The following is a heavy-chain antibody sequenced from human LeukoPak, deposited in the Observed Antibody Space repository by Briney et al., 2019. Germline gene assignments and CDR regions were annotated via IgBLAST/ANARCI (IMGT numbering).Heavy chain of an antibody. CDR2: IYYSGST. Sequence: PSESQSLTCPVDCGSISSSNYYCAWLREPPGKGLERLGHIYYSGSTYYNPSLKSRVTISVVTSKNQFSLKLTSVTAADTAVYYCARTRSGSYAFDIWGQGTMVTVSS. J-gene: IGHJ3*02. V-gene: IGHV4-39*01. D-gene: IGHD3-10*01. CDR3: ARTRSGSYAFDI. CDR1: CGSISSSNYY.